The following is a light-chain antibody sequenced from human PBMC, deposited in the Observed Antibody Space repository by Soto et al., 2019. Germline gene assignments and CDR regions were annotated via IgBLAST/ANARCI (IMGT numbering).Light chain of an antibody. V-gene: IGKV3-20*01. CDR3: QQYGSSPPIT. CDR2: GAS. Sequence: EIVLTQSPGTLALSPGERATLSCRASQSVSSNYLAWYQQKTGQSPRLLIYGASNRATGIADRFSGSGSGTDFTLTISRLEPEDFAVYYCQQYGSSPPITFGQGTRLEIK. CDR1: QSVSSNY. J-gene: IGKJ5*01.